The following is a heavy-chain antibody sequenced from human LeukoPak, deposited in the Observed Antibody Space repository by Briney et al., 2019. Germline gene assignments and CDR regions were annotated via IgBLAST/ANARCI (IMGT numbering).Heavy chain of an antibody. CDR2: IYYSGST. D-gene: IGHD1-26*01. CDR3: ARHRTGGGSYRKGDWFDP. V-gene: IGHV4-39*01. J-gene: IGHJ5*02. Sequence: SETLSLTCTVSGGSISSSSYYWGWIRQPPGKGLEWIGSIYYSGSTYYNPSLKSRVTISVDTSKNQFSLKLSSVTAADTAVYYCARHRTGGGSYRKGDWFDPWGQGTLVTVSS. CDR1: GGSISSSSYY.